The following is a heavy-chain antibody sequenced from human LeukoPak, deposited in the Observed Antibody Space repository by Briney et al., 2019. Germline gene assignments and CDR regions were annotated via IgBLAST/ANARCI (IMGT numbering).Heavy chain of an antibody. D-gene: IGHD3-3*01. V-gene: IGHV4-59*01. CDR3: ARSSGKWSGDYYYHHMDV. CDR1: GGSISSYY. J-gene: IGHJ6*03. Sequence: PSETLSLTCTVSGGSISSYYWSWIRQPPGKGLEWIGYIHYSGSTTYNSSLKSRVTISVDTSKNQFSLKLSSVTAADTAVYYCARSSGKWSGDYYYHHMDVWGRGTTVTISS. CDR2: IHYSGST.